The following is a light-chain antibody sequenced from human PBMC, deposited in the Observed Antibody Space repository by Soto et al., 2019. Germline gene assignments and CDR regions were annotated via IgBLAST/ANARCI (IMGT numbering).Light chain of an antibody. CDR2: AAS. CDR3: QQLFDCPIT. V-gene: IGKV1-9*01. Sequence: EIQLTQSASFVSLSKRDSVTITCRASQVISTSLAWYQVKPGKAPKLLIYAASTLESGVPSRFSATVSGTEFSLTITCLQPEDFATYYCQQLFDCPITCGHGTLLE. J-gene: IGKJ5*01. CDR1: QVISTS.